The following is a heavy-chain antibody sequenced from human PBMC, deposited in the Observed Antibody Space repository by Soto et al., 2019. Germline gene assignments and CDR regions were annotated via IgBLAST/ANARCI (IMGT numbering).Heavy chain of an antibody. J-gene: IGHJ6*03. CDR1: GGSFSGYY. CDR3: ARGGMVYCSSTSCYRYYYYMDV. V-gene: IGHV4-34*01. CDR2: INHSGST. D-gene: IGHD2-2*02. Sequence: SETLSLTCAVYGGSFSGYYWSWIRQPPGKGLEWIGEINHSGSTNYNPSLKSRVTISVDTSKNQFSLKLSSVTAADTAVYYCARGGMVYCSSTSCYRYYYYMDVWGKGTTVTVSS.